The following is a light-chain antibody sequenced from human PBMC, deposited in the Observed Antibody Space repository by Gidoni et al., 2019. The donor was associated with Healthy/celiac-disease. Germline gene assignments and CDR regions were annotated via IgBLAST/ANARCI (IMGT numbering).Light chain of an antibody. CDR1: QSVSSY. Sequence: EIVFTQSPATLSLSPGERATLSCRASQSVSSYLAWYQQKPGQAPRLLLYDASNRATGIPARFSGSGSGKDFTLTISSLEPEDFAVYYCQKRSNWPLTFGGGTKVEIK. CDR3: QKRSNWPLT. J-gene: IGKJ4*01. V-gene: IGKV3-11*01. CDR2: DAS.